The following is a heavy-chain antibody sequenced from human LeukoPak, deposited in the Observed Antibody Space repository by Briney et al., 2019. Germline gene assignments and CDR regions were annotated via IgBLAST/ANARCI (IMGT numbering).Heavy chain of an antibody. V-gene: IGHV3-48*04. CDR1: GFTFSSYS. CDR3: ARVSTYDFWSGYYDY. CDR2: ISNSSSTI. Sequence: GGSLRLSCAASGFTFSSYSMNWVRQAPGKGLEWVSYISNSSSTIYYAASVKGRFTISSDNAKSSLYLQMNSLRAEDTDVYYCARVSTYDFWSGYYDYWGQGTMVTVSS. J-gene: IGHJ4*02. D-gene: IGHD3-3*01.